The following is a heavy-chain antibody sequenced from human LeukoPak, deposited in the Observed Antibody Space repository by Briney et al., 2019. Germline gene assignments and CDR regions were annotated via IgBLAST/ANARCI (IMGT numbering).Heavy chain of an antibody. Sequence: SETLSLTCAVSGYSISSGYYWGWIRQPPGKGLEWIGSIYHSGSTYYNPYLKSRVTISVDTSKNQFSLKLSSVTAADTAVYYCARRYYDFWSGYYPAAFDIWGQGTMVTVSS. CDR2: IYHSGST. D-gene: IGHD3-3*01. CDR1: GYSISSGYY. V-gene: IGHV4-38-2*01. J-gene: IGHJ3*02. CDR3: ARRYYDFWSGYYPAAFDI.